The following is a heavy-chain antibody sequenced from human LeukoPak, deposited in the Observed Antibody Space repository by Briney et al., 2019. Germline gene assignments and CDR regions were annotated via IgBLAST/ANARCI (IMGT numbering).Heavy chain of an antibody. Sequence: GGSLRLSCAASGFTFSSYAMGWVRQAPGKGLEWVSAISGSGGSTYYADSVKGRFTISRDNSKNTLYLQMNSLRAEDTAVYYCAKSRPPYYYDSSGYYFYYWGQGTLVTVSS. CDR2: ISGSGGST. CDR3: AKSRPPYYYDSSGYYFYY. J-gene: IGHJ4*02. D-gene: IGHD3-22*01. V-gene: IGHV3-23*01. CDR1: GFTFSSYA.